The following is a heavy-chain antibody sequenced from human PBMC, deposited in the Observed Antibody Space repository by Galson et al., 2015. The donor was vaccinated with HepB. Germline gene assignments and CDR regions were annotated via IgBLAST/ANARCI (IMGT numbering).Heavy chain of an antibody. CDR3: ARDPYCGGDCYSGFGAFDI. J-gene: IGHJ3*02. Sequence: SLRLSCAASGFTFSSYSMTWVRQAPGKGLEWVANIKQDGSDKYYVDSVKGRFTISRDNAKNSLYLQMNSLRAEDTAVYYCARDPYCGGDCYSGFGAFDIWGQGTMVTVSS. D-gene: IGHD2-21*02. V-gene: IGHV3-7*01. CDR2: IKQDGSDK. CDR1: GFTFSSYS.